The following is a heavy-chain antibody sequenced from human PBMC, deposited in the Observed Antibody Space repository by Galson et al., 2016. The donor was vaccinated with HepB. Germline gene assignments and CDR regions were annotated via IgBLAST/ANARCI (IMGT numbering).Heavy chain of an antibody. D-gene: IGHD3-10*01. CDR2: IKGNTDGGAL. Sequence: SLRLSCAASGFNFSSAWMTWVRQIPGKGLEWVGRIKGNTDGGALDYAAPVRGKGRTEGETVDYAAPVKGRFNISRDDSKSTLYLQMNGLRSDDTAVYYCATYGSARKFDFWGQGTLVTVSS. CDR1: GFNFSSAW. J-gene: IGHJ4*02. CDR3: ATYGSARKFDF. V-gene: IGHV3-15*01.